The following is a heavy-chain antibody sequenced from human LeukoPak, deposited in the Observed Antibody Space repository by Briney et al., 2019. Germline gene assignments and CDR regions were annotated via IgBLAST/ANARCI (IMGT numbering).Heavy chain of an antibody. CDR2: IYPGDSET. J-gene: IGHJ4*02. D-gene: IGHD5-24*01. V-gene: IGHV5-51*01. Sequence: KVGESLKISCKASGYSFANYWIGWVRQMPGKGLEWMGFIYPGDSETRYSPSFQGQVTISADKSISTAYLQWSSLKASDTAMYYCARSEGYTPTSDYWGQGTLVTVSS. CDR3: ARSEGYTPTSDY. CDR1: GYSFANYW.